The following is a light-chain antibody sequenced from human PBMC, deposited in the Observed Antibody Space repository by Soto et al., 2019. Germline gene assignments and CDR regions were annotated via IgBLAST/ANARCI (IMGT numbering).Light chain of an antibody. Sequence: IVLTQSPATLSVSPGERATLACRASQSFXSNFDWYQTKPGQAPRILIXGQSTRATGIPARFIGSGSGKEFTLTISSLQSEDFAVYYCQQYKKWPLSTFGQGTRLEIK. CDR2: GQS. CDR3: QQYKKWPLST. J-gene: IGKJ5*01. CDR1: QSFXSN. V-gene: IGKV3-15*01.